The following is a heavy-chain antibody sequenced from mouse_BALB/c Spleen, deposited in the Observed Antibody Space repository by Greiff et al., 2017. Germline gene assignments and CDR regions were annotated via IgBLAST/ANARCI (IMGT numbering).Heavy chain of an antibody. CDR3: ARERTTALAY. D-gene: IGHD1-2*01. J-gene: IGHJ3*01. Sequence: EVQLVESGPELVKPGASVKISCKASGYTFTDYNMHWVKQSHGKSLEWIGYIYPYNGGTGYNQKFKSKATLTVDNSSSTAYMELRSLTSEDSAVYYCARERTTALAYWGQGTLVTVSA. CDR1: GYTFTDYN. V-gene: IGHV1S29*02. CDR2: IYPYNGGT.